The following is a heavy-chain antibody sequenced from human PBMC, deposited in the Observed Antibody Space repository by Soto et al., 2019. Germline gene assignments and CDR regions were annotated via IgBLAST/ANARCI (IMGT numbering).Heavy chain of an antibody. J-gene: IGHJ1*01. Sequence: ASVKVSCKTSGYTFSTSGISWLRQAPGQGLEWVGWIRPDNGNRKSAQRLQSRVTLTTDTSASTAYMELRSLTSDDTAMYYCARDTESNRYNDWGQGTLVTVSS. D-gene: IGHD1-20*01. V-gene: IGHV1-18*01. CDR2: IRPDNGNR. CDR3: ARDTESNRYND. CDR1: GYTFSTSG.